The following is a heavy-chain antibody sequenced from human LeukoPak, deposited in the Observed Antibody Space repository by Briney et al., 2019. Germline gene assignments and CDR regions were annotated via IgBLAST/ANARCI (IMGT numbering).Heavy chain of an antibody. J-gene: IGHJ4*02. CDR1: GFTFSSYA. V-gene: IGHV3-66*01. D-gene: IGHD6-6*01. CDR2: IYSGGST. CDR3: AREARIQSIFDY. Sequence: PGGSLRLSCAASGFTFSSYAMSWVRQAPGKGLEWVSVIYSGGSTYYADSVKGRFTISRDNSKNTLYLQMNSLRAEDTAVYYCAREARIQSIFDYWGQGTLVTVSS.